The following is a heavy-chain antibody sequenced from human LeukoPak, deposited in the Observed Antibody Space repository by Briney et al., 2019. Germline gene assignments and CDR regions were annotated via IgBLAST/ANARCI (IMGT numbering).Heavy chain of an antibody. Sequence: PGGPLRLSCAASGFTFSSYGMHWVRQAPGKGLEWVAVIWYDGSNKYYADSVKGRFTISRDNSKNTLYLQMNSLRAEDTAVYYCARDSRRGLWPLGYWGQGTLVTVSS. CDR2: IWYDGSNK. CDR3: ARDSRRGLWPLGY. J-gene: IGHJ4*02. CDR1: GFTFSSYG. V-gene: IGHV3-33*01. D-gene: IGHD2/OR15-2a*01.